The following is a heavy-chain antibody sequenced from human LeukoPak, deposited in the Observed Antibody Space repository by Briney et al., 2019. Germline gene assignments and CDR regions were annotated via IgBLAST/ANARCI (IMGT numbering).Heavy chain of an antibody. CDR2: IYSSGNT. V-gene: IGHV4-4*07. CDR3: ARGKYDTSGYNQQFDF. D-gene: IGHD3-22*01. J-gene: IGHJ4*02. Sequence: SETLSLTCVVSGGSISGYYWNWIRQSAGKGLEWIGRIYSSGNTTYNPSLESRVSMSVETSKKQLSLRLSSVTAADTAVYYCARGKYDTSGYNQQFDFWGQGTLVTVSS. CDR1: GGSISGYY.